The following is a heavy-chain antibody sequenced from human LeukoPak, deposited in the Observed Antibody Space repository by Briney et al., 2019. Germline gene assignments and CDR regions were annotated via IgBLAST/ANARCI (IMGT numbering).Heavy chain of an antibody. CDR1: GYTFTSYD. J-gene: IGHJ4*02. CDR3: ARLLDSGGYYSPLDY. V-gene: IGHV1-8*01. Sequence: APVKVSCKASGYTFTSYDINWVRQATGQGLEWMGWMNPNSGYTGYAQKFQGRVTMTRNTSINTTYMELSSLTSEDTAVYYCARLLDSGGYYSPLDYWGQGTLVTVSS. D-gene: IGHD3-22*01. CDR2: MNPNSGYT.